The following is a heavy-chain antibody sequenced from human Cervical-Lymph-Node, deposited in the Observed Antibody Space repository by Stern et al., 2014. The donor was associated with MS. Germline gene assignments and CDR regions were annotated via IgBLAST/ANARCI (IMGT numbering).Heavy chain of an antibody. Sequence: MQLVQSVAEVKKPGESLKISCKLSGYSFTIYYIAWVRQMPGKGLDWMGVIYPYDSDPTYSPSFQGQVTISADKSITTAYLQWSSLRASDTAMYYCARHVQGFDYWGQGTLVTVSS. CDR2: IYPYDSDP. CDR1: GYSFTIYY. V-gene: IGHV5-51*01. J-gene: IGHJ4*02. CDR3: ARHVQGFDY.